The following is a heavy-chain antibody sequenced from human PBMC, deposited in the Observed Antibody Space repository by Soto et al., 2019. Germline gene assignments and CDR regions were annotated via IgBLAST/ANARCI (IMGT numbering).Heavy chain of an antibody. CDR3: VKSRGGNNFDFFD. V-gene: IGHV3-64D*06. J-gene: IGHJ4*02. D-gene: IGHD5-12*01. CDR1: GFTFSSYA. CDR2: IRGNGDPP. Sequence: GGSLRLSCSASGFTFSSYAMHWVRQAPGKGLEYVSGIRGNGDPPFYADSVKGRFTISRDNSKNTLYLQMSSLSADDTAVYYCVKSRGGNNFDFFDWGQGALVTVSS.